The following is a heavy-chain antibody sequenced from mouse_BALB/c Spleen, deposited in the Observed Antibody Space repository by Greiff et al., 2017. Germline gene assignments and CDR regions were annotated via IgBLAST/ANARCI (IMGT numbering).Heavy chain of an antibody. CDR1: GYAFSSYW. V-gene: IGHV1-80*01. CDR3: ARGSTGTAY. Sequence: VQLVESGAELVRPGSSVKISCKASGYAFSSYWMNWVKQRPGQGLEWIGQIYPGDGDTNYNGKFKGKATLTADKSSSTAYMQLSSLTSEDSAVYFCARGSTGTAYWGQGTLVTVSA. CDR2: IYPGDGDT. D-gene: IGHD4-1*02. J-gene: IGHJ3*01.